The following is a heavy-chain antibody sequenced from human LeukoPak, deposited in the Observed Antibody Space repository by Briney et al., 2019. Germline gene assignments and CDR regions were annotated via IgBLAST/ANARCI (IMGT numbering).Heavy chain of an antibody. CDR3: ARGDRFTPYAFDI. V-gene: IGHV1-69*05. J-gene: IGHJ3*02. D-gene: IGHD2-15*01. Sequence: SVKVSCKASEGTFSTYAISWVRQAPGQGLDWMGGIIPIFGTANYAQKFQGRVTITTDESTSTAYMELSSLRSEDTAVYYCARGDRFTPYAFDIWGQGTMVTVSS. CDR2: IIPIFGTA. CDR1: EGTFSTYA.